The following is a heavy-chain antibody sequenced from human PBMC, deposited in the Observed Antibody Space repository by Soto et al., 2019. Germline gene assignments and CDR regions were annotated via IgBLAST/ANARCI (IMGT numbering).Heavy chain of an antibody. CDR3: ARDKSMNRYYDILTGYLYYFDS. Sequence: QVQLVQSGAEVKKPGASVKVSCKASGYTFTSYGISWVRQAPGQGLEWMGWISAYNGNTNYAQKLQSRVTMTTDTSTSTAYMELSSLRSDDTAVYYCARDKSMNRYYDILTGYLYYFDSWGQGTLVTVSS. J-gene: IGHJ4*02. D-gene: IGHD3-9*01. CDR1: GYTFTSYG. CDR2: ISAYNGNT. V-gene: IGHV1-18*04.